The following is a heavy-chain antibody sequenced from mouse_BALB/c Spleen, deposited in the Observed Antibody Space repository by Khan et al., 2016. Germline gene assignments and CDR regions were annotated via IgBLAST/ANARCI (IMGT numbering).Heavy chain of an antibody. J-gene: IGHJ4*01. CDR3: VRWGDDGGMDD. Sequence: VQLQQPGPELGKPGASVKISCKASDYSFTGYNMYWVKQSHGKSLEWIGYIDPYNGAATYSQKSKGKATLTVDKSSNTAYMHLNSLTSEDSAIYCCVRWGDDGGMDDWGQGTSVTVSS. V-gene: IGHV1S135*01. D-gene: IGHD2-2*01. CDR2: IDPYNGAA. CDR1: DYSFTGYN.